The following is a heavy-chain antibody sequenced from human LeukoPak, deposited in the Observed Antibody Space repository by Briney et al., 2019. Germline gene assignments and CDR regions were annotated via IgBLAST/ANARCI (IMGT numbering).Heavy chain of an antibody. V-gene: IGHV1-69*05. CDR1: GGTFSSYA. D-gene: IGHD6-13*01. J-gene: IGHJ5*02. CDR2: IIPIIGAA. Sequence: SVKVSCKASGGTFSSYAISWVRQAPGQGLEWMGRIIPIIGAANYAQKFQGRVTITTDESTSTAYMELSSLRSEDTAVYYCARRMGSSWYPNWFDPWGQGTLVTVSS. CDR3: ARRMGSSWYPNWFDP.